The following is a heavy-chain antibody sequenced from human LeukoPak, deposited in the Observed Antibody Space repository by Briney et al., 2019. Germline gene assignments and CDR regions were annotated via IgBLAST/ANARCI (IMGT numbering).Heavy chain of an antibody. Sequence: GGSLRLSCAASGFTFSSYSMNWVRQAPGKGLEWVSSISSSSSYIYYADSVKGRFTISRDNAKNSLYLQMNSLRAEDTAVYYCARVGDSSGYYYGGAFDIWGQGTMVTVSS. CDR1: GFTFSSYS. J-gene: IGHJ3*02. CDR2: ISSSSSYI. D-gene: IGHD3-22*01. CDR3: ARVGDSSGYYYGGAFDI. V-gene: IGHV3-21*01.